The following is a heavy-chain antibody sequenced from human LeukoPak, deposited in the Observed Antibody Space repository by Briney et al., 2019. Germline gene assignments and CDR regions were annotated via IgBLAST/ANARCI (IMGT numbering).Heavy chain of an antibody. V-gene: IGHV3-30*14. Sequence: PGGSLRLSCAASGFTFSSYAMHWVRQAPGKGLEWVAVISYDGSNKYYADSVKGRFTISRDNSKNTLYLQMNSLRAEDTAVYYCARVVGYSYTFDYWGQGTLVTVSS. J-gene: IGHJ4*02. D-gene: IGHD5-18*01. CDR1: GFTFSSYA. CDR3: ARVVGYSYTFDY. CDR2: ISYDGSNK.